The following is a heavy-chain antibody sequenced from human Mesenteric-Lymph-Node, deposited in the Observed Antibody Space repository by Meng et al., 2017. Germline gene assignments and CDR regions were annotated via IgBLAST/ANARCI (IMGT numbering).Heavy chain of an antibody. CDR1: GLTFSSYA. CDR2: ISYDGSNK. Sequence: VYWGGAGGGGVHPGRSLRLSWQASGLTFSSYAMHGVRQAPGKGLEWVAVISYDGSNKYYADSVKGRFTIPRDNSKNTLYLQMNSLRAEDTAVYYCARESPRVSFDYWGQGTLVTVSS. J-gene: IGHJ4*02. V-gene: IGHV3-30*04. CDR3: ARESPRVSFDY.